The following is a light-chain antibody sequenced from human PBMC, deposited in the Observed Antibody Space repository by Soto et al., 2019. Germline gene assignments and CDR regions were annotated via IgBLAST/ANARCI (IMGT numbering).Light chain of an antibody. CDR1: QSLLHSHGYNY. Sequence: GMTQIQGSLPVTRGEPASISCKSSQSLLHSHGYNYLAWYQQKPGQAPRLLIYGASSRATGIPDRFSGSGSGTDFTLTISRLEPEAFAVYYCQPYGSSLWTFGQGTKVDI. CDR3: QPYGSSLWT. J-gene: IGKJ1*01. CDR2: GAS. V-gene: IGKV3-20*01.